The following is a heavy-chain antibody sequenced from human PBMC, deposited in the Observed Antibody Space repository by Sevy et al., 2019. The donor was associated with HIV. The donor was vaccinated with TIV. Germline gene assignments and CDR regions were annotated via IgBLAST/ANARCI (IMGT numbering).Heavy chain of an antibody. CDR2: VSGSGATT. D-gene: IGHD3-10*01. CDR3: AKGSRSNSGSYSGH. J-gene: IGHJ4*02. CDR1: GFTFSTYA. Sequence: GGSLRLSCAASGFTFSTYAMSWVRQAPGKGLEWVSSVSGSGATTYYADSVKGRFTMSRDNSKNTVHLQMNSLRAGDTAVYYCAKGSRSNSGSYSGHWGQGTLVTVSS. V-gene: IGHV3-23*01.